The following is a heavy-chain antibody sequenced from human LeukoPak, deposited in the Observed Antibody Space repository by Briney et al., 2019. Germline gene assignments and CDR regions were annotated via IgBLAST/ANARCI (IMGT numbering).Heavy chain of an antibody. Sequence: GGSLRLSCAASGFTVKSNYMSWVRQAPGKGLEWGSTIYSGGSTYYADSVKGRFTVSRDNSRNTLYLQMNTLRAEDTAVYYCARGRSGYDSRYFAPWGQGTLVTVSS. V-gene: IGHV3-53*01. J-gene: IGHJ5*02. CDR3: ARGRSGYDSRYFAP. CDR1: GFTVKSNY. CDR2: IYSGGST. D-gene: IGHD5-12*01.